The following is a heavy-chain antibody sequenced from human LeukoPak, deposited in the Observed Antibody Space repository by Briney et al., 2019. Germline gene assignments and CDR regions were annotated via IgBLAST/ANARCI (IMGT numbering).Heavy chain of an antibody. CDR2: IYYSGST. D-gene: IGHD6-13*01. J-gene: IGHJ4*02. CDR3: ASRLRGSSWYGYFDY. V-gene: IGHV4-59*08. Sequence: SETLSLTCTVSGGSISSYYWRWIRQPPGKGLEWIGYIYYSGSTNYNPSLKSRVTISVDTSKNQFSLKLSSVTAADTAVYYCASRLRGSSWYGYFDYWGQGTLVTVSS. CDR1: GGSISSYY.